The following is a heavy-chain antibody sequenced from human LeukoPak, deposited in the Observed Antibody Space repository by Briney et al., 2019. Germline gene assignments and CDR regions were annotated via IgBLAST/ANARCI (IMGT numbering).Heavy chain of an antibody. CDR3: ARDLLPMTVFGVVND. J-gene: IGHJ4*02. CDR2: IIPIFGTT. V-gene: IGHV1-69*13. Sequence: SVKVSCKVSGGTFSSNGISWLRQAPGQDLEWMGGIIPIFGTTDYAQKFQGRVTITADESRSTAYMELSSLTLDDTAVYYCARDLLPMTVFGVVNDWGQGTLVTVSS. CDR1: GGTFSSNG. D-gene: IGHD3-3*01.